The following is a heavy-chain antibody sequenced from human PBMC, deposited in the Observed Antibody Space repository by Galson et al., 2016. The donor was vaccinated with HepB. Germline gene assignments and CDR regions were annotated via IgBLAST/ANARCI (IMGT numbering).Heavy chain of an antibody. Sequence: SVKVSCKASGYTFNNYAIHWVRQAPGQRLEWMGWINAGNGNTKYSQKLQGRVTITSDTSATTAYMELRSLRFEDTAVYYCARGAGGMAATGNNWFDPWGQGTLVTVSS. J-gene: IGHJ5*02. CDR1: GYTFNNYA. CDR2: INAGNGNT. CDR3: ARGAGGMAATGNNWFDP. D-gene: IGHD6-13*01. V-gene: IGHV1-3*01.